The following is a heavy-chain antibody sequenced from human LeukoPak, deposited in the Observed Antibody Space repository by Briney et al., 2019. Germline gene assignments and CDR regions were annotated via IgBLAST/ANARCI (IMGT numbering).Heavy chain of an antibody. J-gene: IGHJ4*02. Sequence: GGSLRLSCAASGFTFSSYWMSWVRQAPGKGLEWVANIKEDGSEKNYVDSVKGRFTISRDNAKNSLYLQKNSLRAEDTALYYCARDSADNLDWGQGTLVTVSS. CDR1: GFTFSSYW. CDR2: IKEDGSEK. CDR3: ARDSADNLD. D-gene: IGHD3-9*01. V-gene: IGHV3-7*01.